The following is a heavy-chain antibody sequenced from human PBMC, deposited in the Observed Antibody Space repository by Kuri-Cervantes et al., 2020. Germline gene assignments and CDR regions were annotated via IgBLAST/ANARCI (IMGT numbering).Heavy chain of an antibody. Sequence: ESLKISCTVSGDSVSSGSYYWSWIRQPPGKGLEWIGYIYYSGSTNYNPSLKSRVTISVDTSKKQFFLNLTSVTAADTAMYYCARGLTLGDFWSGYRRYFDPWGQGILVTVSS. CDR2: IYYSGST. D-gene: IGHD3-3*01. V-gene: IGHV4-61*01. J-gene: IGHJ5*02. CDR3: ARGLTLGDFWSGYRRYFDP. CDR1: GDSVSSGSYY.